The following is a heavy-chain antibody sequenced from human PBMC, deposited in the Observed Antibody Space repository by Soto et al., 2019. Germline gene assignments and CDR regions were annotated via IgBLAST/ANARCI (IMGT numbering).Heavy chain of an antibody. CDR3: ERTRWLHQGRSYYGMDV. CDR1: GFTFSSYG. Sequence: GGSLRLSCAASGFTFSSYGMHWVRQAPGKGLEWVAVIWYDGSNKYYADSVKGRFTISRDNSKNTLYLQMNSLRAEDTAVYYCERTRWLHQGRSYYGMDVWGQGPTVTVSS. V-gene: IGHV3-33*01. CDR2: IWYDGSNK. J-gene: IGHJ6*02. D-gene: IGHD5-12*01.